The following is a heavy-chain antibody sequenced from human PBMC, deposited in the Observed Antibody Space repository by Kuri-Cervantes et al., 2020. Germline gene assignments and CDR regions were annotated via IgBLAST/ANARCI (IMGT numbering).Heavy chain of an antibody. Sequence: GGSLRLSCAASGFTFSSYSMNWVRQAPGKGLEWVSYISSSSSTIYYADSVKGRFTISRDNAKNSLYLQMNSLRDEDTAVYYCVSLFVVVPAARRDAFGIWGQGTMVTVSS. CDR3: VSLFVVVPAARRDAFGI. V-gene: IGHV3-48*02. D-gene: IGHD2-2*01. CDR1: GFTFSSYS. CDR2: ISSSSSTI. J-gene: IGHJ3*02.